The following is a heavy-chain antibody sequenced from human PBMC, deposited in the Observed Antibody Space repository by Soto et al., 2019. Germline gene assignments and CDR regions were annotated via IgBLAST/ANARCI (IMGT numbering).Heavy chain of an antibody. CDR2: IYYSGST. D-gene: IGHD6-13*01. CDR1: GGSISSYY. V-gene: IGHV4-59*01. J-gene: IGHJ4*02. Sequence: QVQLQESGPGLVKPSETLSLTCTVSGGSISSYYWSWIRQPPGKGLEWIGYIYYSGSTNYNPSLQGRHTTPVETSKNRFSLKLSSVTAADTAVFYCAKRIAAAGYFDYWGQGTLVTVSS. CDR3: AKRIAAAGYFDY.